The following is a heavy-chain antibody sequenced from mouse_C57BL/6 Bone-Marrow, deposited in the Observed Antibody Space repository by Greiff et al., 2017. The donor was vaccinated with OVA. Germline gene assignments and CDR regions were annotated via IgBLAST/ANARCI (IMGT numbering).Heavy chain of an antibody. CDR2: IDPSDSET. CDR1: GYTFTSYW. D-gene: IGHD1-1*01. J-gene: IGHJ1*03. Sequence: VQLQQPGAELVRPGSSVKLSCKASGYTFTSYWMHWVKQRPIQGLEWIGNIDPSDSETHYNQKFKDKATLTVDTSSSTAYMQLSSLTSEDSAVYYCARGAYSGSSYVGYFDVWGTGTTVTVSS. V-gene: IGHV1-52*01. CDR3: ARGAYSGSSYVGYFDV.